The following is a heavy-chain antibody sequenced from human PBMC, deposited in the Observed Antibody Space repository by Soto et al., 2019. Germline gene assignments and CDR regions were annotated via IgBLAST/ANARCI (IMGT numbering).Heavy chain of an antibody. CDR2: IYPGDSDT. D-gene: IGHD3-22*01. Sequence: GESLKIFCKVSVYIFSNYWIGWVRQTPGKDLEWMGIIYPGDSDTTYSPSFQGQVTLSVDKSISTAYLQWTSLQASDTAIYYCARRDFYDSSGYPFDYWGQGTPVTVSS. CDR3: ARRDFYDSSGYPFDY. V-gene: IGHV5-51*01. J-gene: IGHJ4*02. CDR1: VYIFSNYW.